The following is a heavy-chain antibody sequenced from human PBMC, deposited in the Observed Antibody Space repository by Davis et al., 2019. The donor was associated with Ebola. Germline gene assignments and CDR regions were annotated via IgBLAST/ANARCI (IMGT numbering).Heavy chain of an antibody. CDR1: GFTFDPYA. V-gene: IGHV3-43*02. Sequence: GGSLRLSCTASGFTFDPYAMYWVRQRPGKGLEWVSLINGDGDHTYYTDSVKGRFTISRDNNKESLYLQINSLRSTDTALYFCARGPMPSWYADYYKYGMDVWGQGTTVTASS. CDR3: ARGPMPSWYADYYKYGMDV. J-gene: IGHJ6*02. D-gene: IGHD6-13*01. CDR2: INGDGDHT.